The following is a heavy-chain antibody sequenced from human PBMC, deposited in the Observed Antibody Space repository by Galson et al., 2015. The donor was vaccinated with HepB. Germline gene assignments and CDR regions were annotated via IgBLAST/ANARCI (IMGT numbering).Heavy chain of an antibody. CDR2: ISQNDIST. CDR1: GLTLNTYD. J-gene: IGHJ6*03. D-gene: IGHD2/OR15-2a*01. CDR3: AKGSPTSFYHYYMDV. Sequence: SLRLSCAASGLTLNTYDISWVRQAPGRGLQWVSAISQNDISTHYADPVKGRFTISRQKSKNMVSLQMKRLKVEDTAVYYCAKGSPTSFYHYYMDVWGKGTTVTVSS. V-gene: IGHV3-23*01.